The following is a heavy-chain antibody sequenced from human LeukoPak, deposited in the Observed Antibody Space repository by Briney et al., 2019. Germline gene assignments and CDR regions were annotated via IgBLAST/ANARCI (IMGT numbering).Heavy chain of an antibody. CDR2: IYTSGST. D-gene: IGHD3-16*01. Sequence: SETLSLTCTASAGSISRYYWNWIRQPAGKGLEWIGRIYTSGSTDYNPSLKSRVTMSVDTSKNQFSLKLSSVTAADTAVYYCARESWGDYYYMDVWGKGTTVTVSS. CDR3: ARESWGDYYYMDV. V-gene: IGHV4-4*07. CDR1: AGSISRYY. J-gene: IGHJ6*03.